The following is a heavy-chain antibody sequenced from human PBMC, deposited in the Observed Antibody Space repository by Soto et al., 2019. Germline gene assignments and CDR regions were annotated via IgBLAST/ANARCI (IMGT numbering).Heavy chain of an antibody. CDR2: ISGSGGST. D-gene: IGHD6-19*01. CDR1: GFTFSSYA. V-gene: IGHV3-23*01. J-gene: IGHJ4*02. CDR3: AKDPACPECSSGWYYFDY. Sequence: GGSLRLSCAASGFTFSSYAMSWVRQAPGKGLEWVSAISGSGGSTYYADSVKGRFTISRDNSKNTLYLQMNSLRAEDTAVYYCAKDPACPECSSGWYYFDYWGQGTLVTVSS.